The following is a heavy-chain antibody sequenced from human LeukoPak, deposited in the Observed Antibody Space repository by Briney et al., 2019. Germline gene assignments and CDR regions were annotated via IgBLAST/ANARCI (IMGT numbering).Heavy chain of an antibody. V-gene: IGHV3-21*01. J-gene: IGHJ4*02. CDR3: ARASLGYCSGGSCYSGVGFFDY. D-gene: IGHD2-15*01. CDR1: GFTFSSYS. Sequence: PGGSLRLSCAASGFTFSSYSMNWVRQAPGKGLEWVSSISSSSSYIYYADSVKGRFTISRDNAKNSLYLQMNSLRAEDTAVSYSARASLGYCSGGSCYSGVGFFDYWGQGTLVTVSS. CDR2: ISSSSSYI.